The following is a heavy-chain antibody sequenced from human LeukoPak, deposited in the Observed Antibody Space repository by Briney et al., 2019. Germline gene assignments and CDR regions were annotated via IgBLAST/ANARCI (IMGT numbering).Heavy chain of an antibody. CDR1: GGSISSGGYS. V-gene: IGHV4-30-2*01. CDR2: IYHSGST. Sequence: SQTLSLTCAVSGGSISSGGYSWSWIRQPPGKGLEWIGYIYHSGSTYYNPSLKSRVTISVDRSKTQFSLKLSSVTAADTAVYYCARVSHYYDSSGYYHYYFDYWGQGTLVTVSS. CDR3: ARVSHYYDSSGYYHYYFDY. D-gene: IGHD3-22*01. J-gene: IGHJ4*02.